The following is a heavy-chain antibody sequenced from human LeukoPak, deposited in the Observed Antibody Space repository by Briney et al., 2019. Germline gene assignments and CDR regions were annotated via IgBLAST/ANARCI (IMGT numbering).Heavy chain of an antibody. V-gene: IGHV3-30*18. J-gene: IGHJ4*02. CDR2: ISYDGSSE. CDR1: GFAFTTYG. Sequence: PGGSLRLSCAASGFAFTTYGMHWVRQAPGKGLEWMAVISYDGSSEYYADSVKGRFTISRDNSKNTLYPQMNSLRAEDTAIYYCAKDRGTVTHLDYWGQGTLVTVSS. D-gene: IGHD4-17*01. CDR3: AKDRGTVTHLDY.